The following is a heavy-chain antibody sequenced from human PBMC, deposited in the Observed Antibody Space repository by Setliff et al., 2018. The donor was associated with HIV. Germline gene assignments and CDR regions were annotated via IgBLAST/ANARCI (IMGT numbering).Heavy chain of an antibody. V-gene: IGHV4-39*07. CDR1: GGSISSYY. J-gene: IGHJ5*02. Sequence: SETLSLTCTVSGGSISSYYWGWIRQPPGEGLEWIGSIYYSGSTYYNPSLKSRVTISVDTSKNQFSLKLSSVTAADTAVYYCARAHAPIVVVVAATVGWFDPWGQGTLVTVSS. D-gene: IGHD2-15*01. CDR2: IYYSGST. CDR3: ARAHAPIVVVVAATVGWFDP.